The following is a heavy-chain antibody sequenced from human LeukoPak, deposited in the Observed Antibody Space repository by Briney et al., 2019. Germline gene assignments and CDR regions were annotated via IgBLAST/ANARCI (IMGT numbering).Heavy chain of an antibody. CDR2: IYTSGST. J-gene: IGHJ4*02. CDR3: ARRDKYCSSTSCYTWFDY. D-gene: IGHD2-2*02. CDR1: GGSISSYY. Sequence: SETLSLTCTVSGGSISSYYWSWIRQPPGKGLEWIGYIYTSGSTNYNPSLKSRVTISVDTSKNQFSLKLSSVTAADTAVYYCARRDKYCSSTSCYTWFDYWGQGTLVTVSS. V-gene: IGHV4-4*09.